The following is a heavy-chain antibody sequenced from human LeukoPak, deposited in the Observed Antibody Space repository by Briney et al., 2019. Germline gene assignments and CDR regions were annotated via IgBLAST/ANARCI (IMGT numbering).Heavy chain of an antibody. Sequence: GGSLRLSWAASGFTFSTSGMRWVRQPPSKGLEWGAFIRYDGRNKTHADSVKGRFTISRNNSKNTLYLQMNSLRAEDTAVYYWANWWCGSYYYYYGMDVWGQGTTVTVSS. J-gene: IGHJ6*02. V-gene: IGHV3-30*02. CDR3: ANWWCGSYYYYYGMDV. CDR2: IRYDGRNK. CDR1: GFTFSTSG. D-gene: IGHD2-21*01.